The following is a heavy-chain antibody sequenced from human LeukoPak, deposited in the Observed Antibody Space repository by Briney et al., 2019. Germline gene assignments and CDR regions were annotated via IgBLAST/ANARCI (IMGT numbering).Heavy chain of an antibody. CDR2: IYYSGST. CDR1: GGSISSGGYS. J-gene: IGHJ6*03. CDR3: AREVPGYYYYYMDV. Sequence: SQTLSLTCAVSGGSISSGGYSWSWIRQPPGKGLEWIGYIYYSGSTYYNPSLKSRVTITVDTSKNQFSLKLSSVTAADTAVYYCAREVPGYYYYYMDVWGKGTTVTVSS. V-gene: IGHV4-31*11.